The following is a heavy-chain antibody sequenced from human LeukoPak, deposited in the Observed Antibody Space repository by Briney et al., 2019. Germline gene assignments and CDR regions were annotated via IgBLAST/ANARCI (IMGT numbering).Heavy chain of an antibody. CDR3: ARGAGYCGGDCYLSWFDP. CDR2: IYYSGNT. J-gene: IGHJ5*02. CDR1: GGSIRSYY. V-gene: IGHV4-59*01. Sequence: SETLSLARTVSGGSIRSYYWSWIRQPPGKGLEWIGYIYYSGNTNYNPPLKSRVTISVDTSKNQFSLKLSSVTAADTAVYYCARGAGYCGGDCYLSWFDPWGQGTLVTVSS. D-gene: IGHD2-21*02.